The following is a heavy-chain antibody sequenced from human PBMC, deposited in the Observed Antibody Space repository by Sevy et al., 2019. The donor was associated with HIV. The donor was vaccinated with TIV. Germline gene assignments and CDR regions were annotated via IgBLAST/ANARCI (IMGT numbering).Heavy chain of an antibody. D-gene: IGHD2-15*01. V-gene: IGHV4-34*01. CDR2: INHSGST. J-gene: IGHJ6*02. CDR1: VGPSVVTT. Sequence: LLQLRRPCPSPALSMVGPSVVTTGAGSASPPGKGLEWIGEINHSGSTNYNPSLKSRVTISVDTSKNQFSLKLSSVTAADTAVYYCARGPNRDIVVVVAATSGDYGMDVWGQGTTVTVSS. CDR3: ARGPNRDIVVVVAATSGDYGMDV.